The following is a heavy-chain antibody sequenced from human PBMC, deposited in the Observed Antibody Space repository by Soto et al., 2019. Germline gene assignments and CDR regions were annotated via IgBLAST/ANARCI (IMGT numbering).Heavy chain of an antibody. Sequence: QVQLQESGPGLVKPSETLSLTCTVSGDSVNSTSYYWSWIRQTPGKGLEWIGYIFYRGSTNYSPSLKSRXXIXGXXSKNQFSLKLTSVTAADTAVYYCARDRGGGWYFDYWGQGTLVTVSS. V-gene: IGHV4-61*01. CDR2: IFYRGST. D-gene: IGHD2-15*01. CDR3: ARDRGGGWYFDY. CDR1: GDSVNSTSYY. J-gene: IGHJ4*02.